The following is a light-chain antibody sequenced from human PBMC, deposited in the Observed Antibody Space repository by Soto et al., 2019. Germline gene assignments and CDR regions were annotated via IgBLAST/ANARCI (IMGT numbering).Light chain of an antibody. CDR1: QSVNSN. Sequence: EIAMTQSPATLSVFPGDRATLSCRASQSVNSNLAWYQQTPGQAPRLLIYGASTRATGIPARFSGSGSGTGFTLTISSLQSEDFAVYYCQQYDNWPRTFGGGTKVEIK. CDR3: QQYDNWPRT. V-gene: IGKV3-15*01. CDR2: GAS. J-gene: IGKJ4*01.